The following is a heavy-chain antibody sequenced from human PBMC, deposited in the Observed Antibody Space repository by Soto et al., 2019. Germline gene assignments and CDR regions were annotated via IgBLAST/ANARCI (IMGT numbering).Heavy chain of an antibody. CDR1: GHTLSELS. Sequence: QVHLVQSGAEVKRPGASVKVSCRVAGHTLSELSMHWVRQAPGKGLEWMGGSDPEDGERDYAQRFQGRLTMTEDTTTETSYMELTNLTFEDTAVYYCVRDAADIAYWGQGTLVSVSS. CDR2: SDPEDGER. V-gene: IGHV1-24*01. CDR3: VRDAADIAY. J-gene: IGHJ4*02.